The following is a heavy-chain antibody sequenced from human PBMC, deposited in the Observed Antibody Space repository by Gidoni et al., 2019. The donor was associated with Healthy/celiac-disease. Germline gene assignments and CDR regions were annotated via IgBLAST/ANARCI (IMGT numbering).Heavy chain of an antibody. Sequence: EVQLVESGGGLVKPGGSLRLSCAAPGFTFSSYSMNWVRQAPGKGLEWVSSISSSSSYIYYADSVKGRFTISRDNAKNSLYLQMNSLRAEDTAVYYCARDLNLNDFWSGYQYYYYMDVWGKGTTVTVSS. V-gene: IGHV3-21*01. CDR2: ISSSSSYI. CDR3: ARDLNLNDFWSGYQYYYYMDV. CDR1: GFTFSSYS. J-gene: IGHJ6*03. D-gene: IGHD3-3*01.